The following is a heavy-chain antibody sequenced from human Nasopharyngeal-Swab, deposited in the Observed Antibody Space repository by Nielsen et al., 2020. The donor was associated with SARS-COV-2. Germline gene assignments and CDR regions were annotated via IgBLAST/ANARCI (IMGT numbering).Heavy chain of an antibody. CDR1: GFTFSSYA. J-gene: IGHJ6*02. CDR2: ISGSGGST. Sequence: GGSLRLSCAASGFTFSSYAMSWVRQAPGKGLEWVSAISGSGGSTYYADSVKGRFTISRDNSKNTLYLQMNSLRAEDTAVYYCAKDGDFWSGYYYYYGMDVWGQGTTVTVSS. D-gene: IGHD3-3*01. V-gene: IGHV3-23*01. CDR3: AKDGDFWSGYYYYYGMDV.